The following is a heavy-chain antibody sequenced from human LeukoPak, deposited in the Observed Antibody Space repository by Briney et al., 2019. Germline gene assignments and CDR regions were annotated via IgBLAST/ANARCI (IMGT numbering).Heavy chain of an antibody. CDR2: IYSGGST. CDR3: ASAILTPSGFVWHFDL. CDR1: GGSISSYY. D-gene: IGHD3-3*01. Sequence: SETLSLTCIVSGGSISSYYWSWIRQSPGKGLEWIAYIYSGGSTNYNPSLKSRVAISVDTSKSHFSLKLNSVTAADTAVYYCASAILTPSGFVWHFDLWGRGTLVTVSS. J-gene: IGHJ2*01. V-gene: IGHV4-59*12.